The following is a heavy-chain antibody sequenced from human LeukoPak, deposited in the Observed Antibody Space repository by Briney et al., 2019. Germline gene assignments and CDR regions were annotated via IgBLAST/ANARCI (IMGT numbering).Heavy chain of an antibody. CDR2: IYYSGST. J-gene: IGHJ4*02. D-gene: IGHD7-27*01. Sequence: SDTLSLTCTVSGGSVSSGSFYWIWVRQPPGKGLEWIGYIYYSGSTNYNPPLKSRLTISVDTSKNQFSLNLSSVTSADTAVYYCAREGWGYYFDFWGQGTLVTVSS. CDR1: GGSVSSGSFY. CDR3: AREGWGYYFDF. V-gene: IGHV4-61*01.